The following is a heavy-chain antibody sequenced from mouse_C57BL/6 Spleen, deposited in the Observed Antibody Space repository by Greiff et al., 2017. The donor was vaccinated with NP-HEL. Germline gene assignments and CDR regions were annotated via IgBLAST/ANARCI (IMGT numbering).Heavy chain of an antibody. J-gene: IGHJ4*01. CDR1: GYSFTGYY. V-gene: IGHV1-42*01. CDR3: ARWKRGYYAMDY. CDR2: INPSTGGT. Sequence: EVQLVESGPELVKPGASVKISCKASGYSFTGYYMNWVKQSPEKSLEWIGEINPSTGGTTYNQKFKAKATLTVDKSSSTAYMQLKSLTSEDSAVYYCARWKRGYYAMDYWGQGTSVTVSS.